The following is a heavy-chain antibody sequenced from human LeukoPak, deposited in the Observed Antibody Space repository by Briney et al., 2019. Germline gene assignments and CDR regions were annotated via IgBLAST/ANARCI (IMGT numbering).Heavy chain of an antibody. J-gene: IGHJ2*01. Sequence: SETLSLTCTVSGGSISSSYWSWIRQPPGKGVEGIGDMYNSGSTNYNPSLKSRVTISVDTSKNQFSLKLSSVTAADTAVYYCARGRSSSAWYFDLWGRGTLVTVSS. D-gene: IGHD6-6*01. V-gene: IGHV4-59*01. CDR1: GGSISSSY. CDR3: ARGRSSSAWYFDL. CDR2: MYNSGST.